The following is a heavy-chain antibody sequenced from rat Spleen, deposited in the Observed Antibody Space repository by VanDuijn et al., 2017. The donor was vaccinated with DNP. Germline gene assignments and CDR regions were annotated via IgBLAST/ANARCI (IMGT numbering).Heavy chain of an antibody. CDR3: ATDAVAY. CDR1: GFSFSDYN. V-gene: IGHV5S10*01. CDR2: IIYDGIQT. Sequence: EVQLVESGGGLVQPGRSLKLSCAASGFSFSDYNLAWVRQAPKKGLEWVAVIIYDGIQTYYRDSVKGRFTISRDNAKSTLYLQMDSLRSEDTATYYCATDAVAYWGQGTLVTVSS. J-gene: IGHJ3*01.